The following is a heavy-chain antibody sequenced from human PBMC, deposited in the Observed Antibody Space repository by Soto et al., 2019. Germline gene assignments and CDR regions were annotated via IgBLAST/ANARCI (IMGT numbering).Heavy chain of an antibody. CDR3: ARDYYASSGFDGMDV. D-gene: IGHD3-22*01. J-gene: IGHJ6*02. CDR2: ISDSGSNT. Sequence: EVQLVEAGGGLVQPGGSLRLSCASFGFKISSSSMNWVRQAPGRGLEWVAYISDSGSNTLYADSVKGRFTCSRDTTKNSLYLQMSGLREEDRAVYYFARDYYASSGFDGMDVWGQWTTVTVSS. CDR1: GFKISSSS. V-gene: IGHV3-48*02.